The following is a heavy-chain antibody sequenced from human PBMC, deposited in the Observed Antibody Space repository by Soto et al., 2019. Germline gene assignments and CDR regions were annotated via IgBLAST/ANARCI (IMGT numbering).Heavy chain of an antibody. Sequence: QVQLVQSGAEVKKPGSSVKVSCKASGGTFSSYAISWVRQAPGQGLEWMGGIIPIFGTANYAQKFQGIVTITADESTSTAYMELSSLRSEDTALYYCARDPTCTQDSYWYYGMDVWGQGTTVTVSS. CDR2: IIPIFGTA. CDR3: ARDPTCTQDSYWYYGMDV. J-gene: IGHJ6*02. V-gene: IGHV1-69*12. CDR1: GGTFSSYA.